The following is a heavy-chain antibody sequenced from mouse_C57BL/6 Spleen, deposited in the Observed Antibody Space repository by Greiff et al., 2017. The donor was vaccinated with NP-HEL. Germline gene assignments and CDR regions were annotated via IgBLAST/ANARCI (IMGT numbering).Heavy chain of an antibody. CDR3: TRDSSNYFDY. Sequence: EVLLVESGEGLVKPGGSLKLSCAASGFTFSSYAMSWVRQTPEKRLEWVAYISSGGDYIYYADTVKGRFTISRDKARNTLYLQMSSLKSEDTAMYYCTRDSSNYFDYWGQGTTLTVSS. CDR1: GFTFSSYA. J-gene: IGHJ2*01. V-gene: IGHV5-9-1*02. D-gene: IGHD3-2*01. CDR2: ISSGGDYI.